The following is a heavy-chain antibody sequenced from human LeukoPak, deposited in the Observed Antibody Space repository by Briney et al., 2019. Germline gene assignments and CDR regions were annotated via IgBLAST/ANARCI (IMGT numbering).Heavy chain of an antibody. V-gene: IGHV1-69*05. CDR2: IIPIFGTA. D-gene: IGHD3-22*01. Sequence: ASVKVSCMASGGTFSSYAISWVRQAPGQGLEWMGGIIPIFGTANYAQKFQGRVTITTDESTSTAYMELSSLRSEDTAVYYCARAPYYYDSSGLDAFDIWGQGTMVTVSS. CDR1: GGTFSSYA. J-gene: IGHJ3*02. CDR3: ARAPYYYDSSGLDAFDI.